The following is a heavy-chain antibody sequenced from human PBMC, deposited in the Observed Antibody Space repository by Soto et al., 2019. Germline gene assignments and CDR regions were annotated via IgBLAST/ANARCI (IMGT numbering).Heavy chain of an antibody. CDR2: IKQDGSEK. V-gene: IGHV3-7*03. CDR3: ARDSVRDYYDSFFDY. J-gene: IGHJ4*02. Sequence: EVQLVESGGGLVQPGGSLRLSCAASGFTFSSYWMSWVRQAPGKGLEWVANIKQDGSEKYYVDSVKGRFTISRDNAKNSLYLQMNSLRAEDTAVYYCARDSVRDYYDSFFDYWGQGTLVTVSS. D-gene: IGHD3-22*01. CDR1: GFTFSSYW.